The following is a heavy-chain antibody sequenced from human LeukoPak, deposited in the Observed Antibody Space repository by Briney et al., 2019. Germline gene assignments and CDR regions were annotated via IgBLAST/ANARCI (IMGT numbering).Heavy chain of an antibody. CDR2: TSSNGAGR. CDR3: TKDVEHF. J-gene: IGHJ1*01. D-gene: IGHD1/OR15-1a*01. Sequence: PGGSLRLSCAASGFTFSIYGMSWVRQAPGKGLEWVSATSSNGAGRYYADSVRGRFTISRDNSKNTLYLQMNGLRAEDTAVYYCTKDVEHFWGQGTLVTVSS. V-gene: IGHV3-23*01. CDR1: GFTFSIYG.